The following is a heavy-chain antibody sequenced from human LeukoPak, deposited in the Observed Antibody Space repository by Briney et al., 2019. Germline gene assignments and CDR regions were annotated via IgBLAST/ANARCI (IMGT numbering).Heavy chain of an antibody. V-gene: IGHV3-30*02. CDR3: AKDVREYESRGTLRWFDP. CDR1: GFTFSSYS. CDR2: IRTGGSNN. J-gene: IGHJ5*02. D-gene: IGHD3-22*01. Sequence: GGSLRLSCAASGFTFSSYSMHWVRQAPGKGLEWVASIRTGGSNNYYADSVKGRFTISRDNSKNTLYLQMNSLRAEDTALYYCAKDVREYESRGTLRWFDPWGEGTLVTVSS.